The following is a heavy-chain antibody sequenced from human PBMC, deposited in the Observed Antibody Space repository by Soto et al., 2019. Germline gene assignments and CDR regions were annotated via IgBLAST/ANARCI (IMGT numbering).Heavy chain of an antibody. D-gene: IGHD3-10*01. CDR1: GFTFSSYA. Sequence: GGSLRLSCAASGFTFSSYAMHWVRQAPGKGLEWVAVISYDGSNKYYADSVKGRFTISRDNSKNTLYLQMNSLRAEDTAVYYCARGQWFGESFFDYWGQGTLVTVSS. CDR2: ISYDGSNK. CDR3: ARGQWFGESFFDY. V-gene: IGHV3-30-3*01. J-gene: IGHJ4*02.